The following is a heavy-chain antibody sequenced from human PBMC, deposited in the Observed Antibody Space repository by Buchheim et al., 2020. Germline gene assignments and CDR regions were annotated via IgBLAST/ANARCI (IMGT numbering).Heavy chain of an antibody. CDR3: TTLAPAGSDP. CDR2: INSDGTST. V-gene: IGHV3-74*03. Sequence: EVQLVESGGGLVQPGGSLRLSCAASGFSFSSYWMHWVRQAPGKGLVWLSRINSDGTSTTYADSVRGRFTISRDNAKKTLYWQMNSLRAEDTAVYYCTTLAPAGSDPWGQGTL. J-gene: IGHJ5*02. D-gene: IGHD6-13*01. CDR1: GFSFSSYW.